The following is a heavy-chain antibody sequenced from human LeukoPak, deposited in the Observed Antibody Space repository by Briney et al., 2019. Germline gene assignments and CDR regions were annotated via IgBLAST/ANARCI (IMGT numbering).Heavy chain of an antibody. CDR3: AKDRPLNYDSSTSMIDY. J-gene: IGHJ4*02. CDR2: ISAGGGDT. V-gene: IGHV3-23*01. D-gene: IGHD3-22*01. Sequence: GGSLRLSCAASGFTFSSYAMSWVRQAPGKGLELVSTISAGGGDTYYAASVKGRFTISRENSRNTLFLQMNSLRAEDTAEYYCAKDRPLNYDSSTSMIDYWGQGTLVTVSS. CDR1: GFTFSSYA.